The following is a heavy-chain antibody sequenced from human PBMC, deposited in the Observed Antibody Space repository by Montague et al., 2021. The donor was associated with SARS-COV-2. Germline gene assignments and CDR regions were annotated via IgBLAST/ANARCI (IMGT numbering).Heavy chain of an antibody. CDR1: GFTFDNYA. D-gene: IGHD2-15*01. V-gene: IGHV3-43*02. CDR2: INGDGGRT. CDR3: ARDKDLYCSGGSCYSLDYYDSSGYSLRGYFDY. J-gene: IGHJ4*02. Sequence: SLRLSCAASGFTFDNYAMHWVRQAPGKGLEWVSLINGDGGRTFYADSVKGRFTISRDNTKNSLYLQMNSLRTEDTALYYCARDKDLYCSGGSCYSLDYYDSSGYSLRGYFDYWGQGTLVTVSS.